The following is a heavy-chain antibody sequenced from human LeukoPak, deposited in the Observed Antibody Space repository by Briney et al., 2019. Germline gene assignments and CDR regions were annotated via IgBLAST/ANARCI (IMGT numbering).Heavy chain of an antibody. V-gene: IGHV1-2*02. CDR2: INPNSGGT. CDR1: GYTFTGYY. J-gene: IGHJ4*02. Sequence: ASVKVSCKASGYTFTGYYMHWVRQAPGQGLEWMGWINPNSGGTNYAQKFQGRVTMTRDTSISTAYMELSRLRSDDTAVYYCAGDLNPRHPVDYWGQGTLVTVSS. CDR3: AGDLNPRHPVDY.